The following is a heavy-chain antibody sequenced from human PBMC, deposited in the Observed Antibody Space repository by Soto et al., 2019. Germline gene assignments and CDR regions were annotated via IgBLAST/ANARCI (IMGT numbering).Heavy chain of an antibody. D-gene: IGHD4-4*01. J-gene: IGHJ4*02. CDR2: IRSKSNNYAT. CDR1: GFAFTDSA. CDR3: TRPSKDGYSFGY. V-gene: IGHV3-73*01. Sequence: EVQLVESGGGLVQPGGSLKLSCAASGFAFTDSAFHWVRQASGKGLEWVGRIRSKSNNYATAHAASVTGRFSISRDDSRNTAYLQMNSLKTEDTAVYYCTRPSKDGYSFGYWGQGTLVTVSS.